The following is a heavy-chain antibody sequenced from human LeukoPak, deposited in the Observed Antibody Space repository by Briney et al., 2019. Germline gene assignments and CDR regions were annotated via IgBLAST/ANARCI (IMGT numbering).Heavy chain of an antibody. V-gene: IGHV5-51*01. CDR1: GYSFTSYW. D-gene: IGHD3-22*01. CDR2: IYPGDSDT. CDR3: ATQYDSSGYLPRGFDI. J-gene: IGHJ3*02. Sequence: GESLKISCKGSGYSFTSYWIGWVRQMPGKGLEWMGIIYPGDSDTRYSPSFQGQVTISADKSISTAYLQWSSLKASDTAMYYCATQYDSSGYLPRGFDIWGQGTMVTVSS.